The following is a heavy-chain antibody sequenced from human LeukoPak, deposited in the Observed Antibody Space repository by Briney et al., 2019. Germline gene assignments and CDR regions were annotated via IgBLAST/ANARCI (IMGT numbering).Heavy chain of an antibody. Sequence: PPETLCPSSTVSGGSISSYYWSWIRQPPGQGLEWIGYIYYSGSTNYNPSLKSRVTISVDTSKNQFSLKLSSVTAADTAVYYCARGCSNTSCWYWLGPQGPVTLVTVSS. J-gene: IGHJ5*02. CDR3: ARGCSNTSCWYWLGP. CDR2: IYYSGST. CDR1: GGSISSYY. D-gene: IGHD2-2*01. V-gene: IGHV4-59*01.